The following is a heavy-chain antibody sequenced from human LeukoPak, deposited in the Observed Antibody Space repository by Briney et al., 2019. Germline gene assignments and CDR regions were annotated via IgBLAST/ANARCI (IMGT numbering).Heavy chain of an antibody. CDR1: GFTFSSYA. J-gene: IGHJ4*02. Sequence: PGGSLRLSCAASGFTFSSYAMSWVRQAPGKGLEWVSAISGSGGSTCYADSVKGRFTISRDNSKNTLYLQMNSLRAEDTAVYYCAKDRDCSSTSCYGGNYWGQGTLVTVSS. CDR2: ISGSGGST. D-gene: IGHD2-2*01. CDR3: AKDRDCSSTSCYGGNY. V-gene: IGHV3-23*01.